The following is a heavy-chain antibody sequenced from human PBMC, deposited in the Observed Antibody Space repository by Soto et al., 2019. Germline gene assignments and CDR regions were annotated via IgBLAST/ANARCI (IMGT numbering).Heavy chain of an antibody. J-gene: IGHJ5*02. Sequence: PGGSLRLSCAASGFIVSHAWFHWVRQPPGKGLELVGRVKNNGGATDYAPSVKGRFTISRDDSKDMVYLQMSSLRTEDTAIYYCAADLGPAYDSNNWFDPWGQGTLVTVSS. V-gene: IGHV3-15*07. CDR2: VKNNGGAT. D-gene: IGHD2-21*01. CDR1: GFIVSHAW. CDR3: AADLGPAYDSNNWFDP.